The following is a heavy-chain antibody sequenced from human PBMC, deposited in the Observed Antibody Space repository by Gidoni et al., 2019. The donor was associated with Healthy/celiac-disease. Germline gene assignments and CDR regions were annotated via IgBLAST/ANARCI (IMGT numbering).Heavy chain of an antibody. Sequence: AYAASVKGRFTISRDDSKNTAYLQMNSLKTEDTAVYYCTSAASRYCSGGSCYRGRMDVWGQGTTVTVSS. CDR3: TSAASRYCSGGSCYRGRMDV. V-gene: IGHV3-73*01. D-gene: IGHD2-15*01. J-gene: IGHJ6*02.